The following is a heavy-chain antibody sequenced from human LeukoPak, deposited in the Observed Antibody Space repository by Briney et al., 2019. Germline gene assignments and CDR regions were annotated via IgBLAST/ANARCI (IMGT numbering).Heavy chain of an antibody. CDR2: IYYSGST. CDR3: AICYGANEGSFDY. V-gene: IGHV4-39*01. D-gene: IGHD4-17*01. Sequence: SETLSLTCTVSGGSISSSSYYWGWIRQPPGKGLEWIGSIYYSGSTYYNPSLKSRVTISVDTSKNQFSLKLSSVTAADTAVYYCAICYGANEGSFDYWGQGTLVTVSS. CDR1: GGSISSSSYY. J-gene: IGHJ4*02.